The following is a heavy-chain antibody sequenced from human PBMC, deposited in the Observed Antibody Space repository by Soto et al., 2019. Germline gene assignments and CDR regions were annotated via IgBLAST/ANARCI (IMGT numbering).Heavy chain of an antibody. Sequence: PSETLSLTCTVSGGSISSYYWSWIRQPPGKGLEWIRYIYYSGSTNYNPSLKSRVTISVDTSKNQFSLKLSSVTAADTAVYYCARDPAVAGTHYYYGMDVWGQGTTVTVSS. D-gene: IGHD6-19*01. J-gene: IGHJ6*02. V-gene: IGHV4-59*01. CDR3: ARDPAVAGTHYYYGMDV. CDR2: IYYSGST. CDR1: GGSISSYY.